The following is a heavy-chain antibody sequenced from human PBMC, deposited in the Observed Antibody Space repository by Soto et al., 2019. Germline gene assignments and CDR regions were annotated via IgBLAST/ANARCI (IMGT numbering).Heavy chain of an antibody. CDR2: ISGSGGST. Sequence: GGSLRLSCAASGFTFSSYAMNWVRQAPGKGLEWVSGISGSGGSTYYADSVKGRFTISRDNSKNTLYLQMNSLRAEDTAVYYCARGAYLNWFDPWGQGTLVTVSS. CDR1: GFTFSSYA. CDR3: ARGAYLNWFDP. J-gene: IGHJ5*02. V-gene: IGHV3-23*01.